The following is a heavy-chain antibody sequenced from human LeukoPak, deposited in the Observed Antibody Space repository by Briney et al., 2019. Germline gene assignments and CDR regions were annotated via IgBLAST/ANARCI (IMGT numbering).Heavy chain of an antibody. CDR3: ATVGVNWNYVNY. J-gene: IGHJ4*02. Sequence: ASVKVSCKVSGYTLTELSMHWVRQAPGKGLEWKGGFDPEDGETIYAQKFQGRVTMTEDTSTDTAYMELSSLRSEDTAVYYCATVGVNWNYVNYWGQGTLVTVSS. V-gene: IGHV1-24*01. D-gene: IGHD1-7*01. CDR2: FDPEDGET. CDR1: GYTLTELS.